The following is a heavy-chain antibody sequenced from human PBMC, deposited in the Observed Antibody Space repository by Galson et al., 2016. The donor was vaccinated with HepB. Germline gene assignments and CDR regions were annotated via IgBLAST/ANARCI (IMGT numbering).Heavy chain of an antibody. CDR2: ISASGETT. J-gene: IGHJ4*02. V-gene: IGHV3-23*01. D-gene: IGHD3-3*01. CDR3: AKGANLLRFLEWEFDY. Sequence: SLRLSCAASGLPFSSYGMSWVRQAPGKGLEWVSAISASGETTYYADSVKGRFSLSRDNSKSTLHLQLSSLRAEDTAVYYCAKGANLLRFLEWEFDYWGQGALVTVSS. CDR1: GLPFSSYG.